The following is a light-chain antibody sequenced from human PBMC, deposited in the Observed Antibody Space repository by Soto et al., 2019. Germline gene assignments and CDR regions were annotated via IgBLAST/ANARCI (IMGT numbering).Light chain of an antibody. J-gene: IGLJ2*01. V-gene: IGLV1-44*01. CDR3: GAWDGSLNVVL. CDR1: SSNIGTNT. CDR2: SNN. Sequence: QSVLTQPPSASGTPGQRVTISCSGSSSNIGTNTVNWYQHLPGSAPKLLIYSNNQRPSGVPDRFSGSKSGTSASLAISGLQPDDEADYYCGAWDGSLNVVLFGGGTKLTVL.